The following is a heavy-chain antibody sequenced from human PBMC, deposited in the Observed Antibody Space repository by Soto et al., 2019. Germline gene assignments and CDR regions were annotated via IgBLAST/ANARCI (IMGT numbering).Heavy chain of an antibody. J-gene: IGHJ4*02. CDR2: LCYSGNT. CDR1: GDSVSSGSKC. D-gene: IGHD6-19*01. Sequence: SETLSLTCTVSGDSVSSGSKCWSWIRQPPGKALEWIAYLCYSGNTNYNPSLKSRVTISRDTSRNQFSLRMTSVTADDTDVYFCARSGGGSGWLGGQGTLVTVSS. V-gene: IGHV4-61*01. CDR3: ARSGGGSGWL.